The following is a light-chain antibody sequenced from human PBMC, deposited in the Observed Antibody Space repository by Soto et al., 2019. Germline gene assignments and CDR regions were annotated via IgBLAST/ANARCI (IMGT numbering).Light chain of an antibody. V-gene: IGKV3-15*01. CDR2: GAS. J-gene: IGKJ3*01. CDR1: QSISSN. CDR3: QQYNNWPPDT. Sequence: EIVMTQSPATLSVSPGERATLSCRASQSISSNLAWYQQKPGQAPRLLIYGASTRATGIPARFSGSGSGTDFTLTISSLQSEDFAVYYCQQYNNWPPDTFGPGTKVDNK.